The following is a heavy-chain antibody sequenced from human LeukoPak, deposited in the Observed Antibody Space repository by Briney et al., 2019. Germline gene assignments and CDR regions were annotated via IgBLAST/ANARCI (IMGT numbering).Heavy chain of an antibody. CDR2: INTNTGNS. CDR1: GGTFSSYV. D-gene: IGHD6-13*01. J-gene: IGHJ4*02. Sequence: ASVKVSCKASGGTFSSYVISWVRQAPGQGLEWMGWINTNTGNSTYAQGFTGRFVFSLDTSVSTAYLQISSLKAEDTAVYYCARDRLVAAAGRFYEIDFDYWGQGTLVTVSS. V-gene: IGHV7-4-1*02. CDR3: ARDRLVAAAGRFYEIDFDY.